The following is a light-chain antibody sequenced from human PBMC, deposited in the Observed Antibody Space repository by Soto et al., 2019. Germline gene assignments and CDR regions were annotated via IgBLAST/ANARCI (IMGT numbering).Light chain of an antibody. CDR1: QSVSSRY. CDR3: QQYDNWPLT. J-gene: IGKJ4*01. Sequence: IVFTHSPCTRSLSPVERAPLSCRASQSVSSRYLAWYQQKPGQAPRLLIYGASTRATGIPARFSGSGSGTEFTLTISSLQSEDFAVYYCQQYDNWPLTFGGGTKVDIK. CDR2: GAS. V-gene: IGKV3-15*01.